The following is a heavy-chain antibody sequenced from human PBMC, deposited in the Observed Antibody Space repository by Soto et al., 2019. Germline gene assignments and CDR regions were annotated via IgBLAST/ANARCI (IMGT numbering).Heavy chain of an antibody. D-gene: IGHD6-13*01. CDR1: GYTLTELS. CDR3: ATSRPYSSSWYPSFDY. CDR2: FDPEDGET. V-gene: IGHV1-24*01. J-gene: IGHJ4*02. Sequence: QVQLVQSGAEVKKPGASVKVSCKVSGYTLTELSMHWVRQAPGKGLEWMGGFDPEDGETIYAQKFQGRVTMTEDTSTESGDMGVGSLISDDTAGYYCATSRPYSSSWYPSFDYWCQGTLVTVSS.